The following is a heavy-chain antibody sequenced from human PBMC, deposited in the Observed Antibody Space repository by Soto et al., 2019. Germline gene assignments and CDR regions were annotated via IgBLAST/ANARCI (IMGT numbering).Heavy chain of an antibody. CDR1: GFTFGSNW. V-gene: IGHV3-7*03. CDR2: IKRDGSEK. Sequence: SLGLSCAATGFTFGSNWMSWVRQAPGKGLEWVANIKRDGSEKYYVDSVKGRFTISRDNAKNTLYLQMNSLRADDTAVYYCASLEWESSGYADYWGQGTQVTVS. D-gene: IGHD5-12*01. J-gene: IGHJ4*02. CDR3: ASLEWESSGYADY.